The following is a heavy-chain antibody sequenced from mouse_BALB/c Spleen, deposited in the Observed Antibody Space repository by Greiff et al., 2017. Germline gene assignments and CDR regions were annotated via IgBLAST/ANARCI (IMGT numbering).Heavy chain of an antibody. V-gene: IGHV1-5*01. Sequence: EVQLQQSGTVLARPGASVKMSCKASGYSFTSYWMHWVKQRPGQGLEWIGAIYPGNSDTSYNQKFKGKAKLTAVTSASTAYMELSSLTNEDSAVYYCTRGNYRGYFDVWGAGTTVTVSS. CDR2: IYPGNSDT. J-gene: IGHJ1*01. CDR3: TRGNYRGYFDV. CDR1: GYSFTSYW. D-gene: IGHD2-1*01.